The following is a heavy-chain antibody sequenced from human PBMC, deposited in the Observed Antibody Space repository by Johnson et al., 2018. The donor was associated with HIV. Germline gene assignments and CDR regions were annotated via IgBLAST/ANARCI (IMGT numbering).Heavy chain of an antibody. CDR1: GFTFDDYG. D-gene: IGHD6-6*01. CDR3: ARGGGIAARPRAFDI. J-gene: IGHJ3*02. Sequence: VQLVESGGGVVRPGGSLRLSCAASGFTFDDYGMSWVRQAPGKGLEWVSYISSSGSTIYYADSVKGRFTISRDNAKNSLYLQMNSLRAEDTAVYYCARGGGIAARPRAFDIWGQGTMVTVSS. CDR2: ISSSGSTI. V-gene: IGHV3-48*04.